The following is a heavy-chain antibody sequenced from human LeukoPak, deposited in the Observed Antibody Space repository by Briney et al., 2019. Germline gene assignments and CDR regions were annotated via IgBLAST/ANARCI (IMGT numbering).Heavy chain of an antibody. D-gene: IGHD1-26*01. CDR2: IYYSGST. CDR1: GGSISSSSYY. CDR3: ARDIGKWELLLRNWFDP. Sequence: PSETLSLTCTVSGGSISSSSYYWGWIRQPPGKGLEWIGSIYYSGSTYYNPSLKSRVTISVDTSKNQFSLKLSSVTAADTAVYYCARDIGKWELLLRNWFDPWGQGTLVTVSS. V-gene: IGHV4-39*07. J-gene: IGHJ5*02.